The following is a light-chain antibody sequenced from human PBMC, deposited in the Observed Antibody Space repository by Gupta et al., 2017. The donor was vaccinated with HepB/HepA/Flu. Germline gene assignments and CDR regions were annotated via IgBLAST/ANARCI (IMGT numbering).Light chain of an antibody. CDR1: QSVSRF. CDR2: DAS. J-gene: IGKJ4*01. V-gene: IGKV3-11*01. Sequence: EIVLTQSPATLSLSPGERATLSCRASQSVSRFLAWYQQKPGQAPRLLIHDASNRATGIPARFSGSGSGTDFTLTISSLEPEDFAVYYCQPRYSWPLTFGGGTKVEIK. CDR3: QPRYSWPLT.